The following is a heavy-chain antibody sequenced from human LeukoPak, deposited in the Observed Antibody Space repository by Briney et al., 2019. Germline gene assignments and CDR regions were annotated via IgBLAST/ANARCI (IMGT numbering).Heavy chain of an antibody. V-gene: IGHV3-74*01. CDR1: GFTFSSYW. J-gene: IGHJ5*02. Sequence: GGSLRLSCAASGFTFSSYWMHWVRQAPGKGLVLGSLINSAGSTTTYADSVKGRFTISRDNAKNTLYLQMNSLRAEDTAVYYCASSYGSGRFDPWGQGTLVTVSS. D-gene: IGHD3-10*01. CDR2: INSAGSTT. CDR3: ASSYGSGRFDP.